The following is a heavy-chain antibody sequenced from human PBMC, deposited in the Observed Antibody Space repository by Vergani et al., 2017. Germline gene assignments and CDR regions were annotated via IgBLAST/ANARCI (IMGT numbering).Heavy chain of an antibody. CDR1: GFTFSSSS. J-gene: IGHJ4*02. D-gene: IGHD3-22*01. CDR3: ARSRYDSSGFSTIFRY. CDR2: ISSSSSTI. Sequence: EVQLVESGGGLVQPGGSLRLSCAASGFTFSSSSMNWVRQAPGKGLEWVSYISSSSSTIYYADSVKGRFTISRDNAKNSLYLQMNSLRVEDTAVYYCARSRYDSSGFSTIFRYWGQGTRVTVS. V-gene: IGHV3-48*01.